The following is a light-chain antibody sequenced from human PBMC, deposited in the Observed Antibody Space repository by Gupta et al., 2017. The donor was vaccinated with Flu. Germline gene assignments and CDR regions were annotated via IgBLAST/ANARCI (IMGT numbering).Light chain of an antibody. V-gene: IGLV6-57*01. Sequence: FLLPQPHSVSESPGKTVTISCTRSSGSIASNYVQWYQQRPGSSPTTVIYEDNHRPSGVPDRFSGSIDSSSNSASLTIAGLKTEDEADYYCQAYDSSNQVFGGGTKLTVL. CDR1: SGSIASNY. CDR3: QAYDSSNQV. CDR2: EDN. J-gene: IGLJ3*02.